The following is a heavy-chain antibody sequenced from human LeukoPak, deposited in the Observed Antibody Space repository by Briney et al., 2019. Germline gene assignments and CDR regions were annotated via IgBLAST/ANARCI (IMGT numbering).Heavy chain of an antibody. CDR1: GFTVRDFW. J-gene: IGHJ4*02. CDR3: VRGGWELDY. Sequence: PRGSLRLSCAASGFTVRDFWMAWFRQAQGKGLEWVAHIKEDGTAKYYADSVRGRFTIFKDDDRNSLSLQMNSLRVEDTAVYYCVRGGWELDYWGQGTLVTVAS. D-gene: IGHD4-23*01. CDR2: IKEDGTAK. V-gene: IGHV3-7*03.